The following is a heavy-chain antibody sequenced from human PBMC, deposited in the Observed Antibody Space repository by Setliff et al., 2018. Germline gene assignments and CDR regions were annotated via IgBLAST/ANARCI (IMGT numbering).Heavy chain of an antibody. V-gene: IGHV1-18*01. Sequence: ASVKVSCKASGYILNSYGISWVRQAPGQGLEWMGWISSYNDITNYAQRFQGRVTLTTDMSTSAAYMDLRSLRPDDTAIYFCSRLVRYCTRTSCQRLSGDDYWGQGTLVTVSS. CDR1: GYILNSYG. J-gene: IGHJ4*02. CDR3: SRLVRYCTRTSCQRLSGDDY. CDR2: ISSYNDIT. D-gene: IGHD2-2*01.